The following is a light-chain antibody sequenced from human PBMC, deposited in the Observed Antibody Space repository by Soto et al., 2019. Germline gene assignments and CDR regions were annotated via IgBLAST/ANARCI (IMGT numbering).Light chain of an antibody. CDR1: QSVSSRY. CDR2: GAS. CDR3: QEYGTASIT. V-gene: IGKV3-20*01. J-gene: IGKJ5*01. Sequence: EIVLTQSPGTLSLSPGERATLSCRASQSVSSRYLAWFQQKPGQAPRLLIYGASNRATGVPDRFSGSGSGTVFTLTISRLEPEDFAVYCCQEYGTASITVGQGTRLESK.